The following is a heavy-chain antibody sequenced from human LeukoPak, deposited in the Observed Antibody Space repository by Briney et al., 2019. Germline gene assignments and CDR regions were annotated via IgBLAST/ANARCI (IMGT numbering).Heavy chain of an antibody. CDR2: IYISGST. D-gene: IGHD1-26*01. J-gene: IGHJ4*02. CDR1: GFTVSSNY. Sequence: PGGSLRLSCAASGFTVSSNYMIWVRQAPGKGLEWVSVIYISGSTYYADSVKGRFTISRDNSKNTLYLQMNSLRAEDTAMYYCAKDREGATLNYFDYWGQGTLVTVSS. CDR3: AKDREGATLNYFDY. V-gene: IGHV3-66*03.